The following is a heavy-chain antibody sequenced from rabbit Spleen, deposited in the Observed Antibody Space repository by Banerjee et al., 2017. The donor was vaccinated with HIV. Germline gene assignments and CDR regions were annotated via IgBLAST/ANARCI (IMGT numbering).Heavy chain of an antibody. V-gene: IGHV1S45*01. CDR3: ARGDNSPITASFQL. D-gene: IGHD1-1*01. J-gene: IGHJ4*01. CDR1: GFSFSSSYW. CDR2: IYTGSSGST. Sequence: EESGGGLVKPEGSLTLTCTASGFSFSSSYWICWVRQAPGKGLEWIACIYTGSSGSTYYASWAKGRFTISKTSSTTVTLQMTSLTAADTATYFCARGDNSPITASFQLWGPGTLVTVS.